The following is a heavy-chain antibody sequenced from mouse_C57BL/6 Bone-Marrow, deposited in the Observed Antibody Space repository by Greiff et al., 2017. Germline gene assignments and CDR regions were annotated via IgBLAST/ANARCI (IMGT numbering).Heavy chain of an antibody. J-gene: IGHJ4*01. CDR3: ARVPGRYYAMDY. Sequence: QVQLQQSGAELVRPGASVKLSCKASGYTFTDYYINWVKQRPGQGLEWIARIYPGSGNTYYNEKFKGKATLTAEKSSSTAYMQLSSLTSEDSAVYFGARVPGRYYAMDYWGQGTSVTVSS. V-gene: IGHV1-76*01. CDR2: IYPGSGNT. D-gene: IGHD3-3*01. CDR1: GYTFTDYY.